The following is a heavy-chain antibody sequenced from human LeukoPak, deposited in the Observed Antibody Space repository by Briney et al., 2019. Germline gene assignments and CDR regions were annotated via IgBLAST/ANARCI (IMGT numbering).Heavy chain of an antibody. CDR1: GFAFSSYS. V-gene: IGHV3-48*01. CDR2: ITSSSSAI. CDR3: ARKSGSSGYPFDY. D-gene: IGHD3-22*01. Sequence: PGGSLRLSCAASGFAFSSYSMNWVRKAPGKGLEWVSYITSSSSAIYYADSVKGRFTISRDNAKNSLYLQMNSLRAEDTAVYYCARKSGSSGYPFDYWGQGTVVTVSS. J-gene: IGHJ4*02.